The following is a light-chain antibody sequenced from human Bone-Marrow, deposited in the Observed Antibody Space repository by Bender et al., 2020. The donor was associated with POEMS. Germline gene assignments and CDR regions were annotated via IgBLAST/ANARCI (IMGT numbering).Light chain of an antibody. CDR3: QSYDNSLGGWV. V-gene: IGLV1-44*01. CDR1: SSNIGSNI. J-gene: IGLJ3*02. Sequence: QSVLIQPPSASGTPGQRVTISCSGSSSNIGSNIVNWYQQLPGVAPRLLIYSNNQRPSGVPDRFSGSKSGTSASLAITGLQAEDEGDYYCQSYDNSLGGWVFGGGTKLTVL. CDR2: SNN.